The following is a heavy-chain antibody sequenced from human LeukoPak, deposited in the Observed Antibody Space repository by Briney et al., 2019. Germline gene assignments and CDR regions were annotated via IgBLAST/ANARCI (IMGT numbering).Heavy chain of an antibody. J-gene: IGHJ6*03. D-gene: IGHD6-13*01. Sequence: PSETLSLTCTVSGGSISSYYWSWTRQPPGKWLEWVSAISGSGGSTYYADSVKGRFTISRDNSKNTLYLQMNSLRAEDTAVYYCCSSSWYDYYYYMDVWGKGTTVTVSS. V-gene: IGHV3-23*01. CDR3: CSSSWYDYYYYMDV. CDR1: GGSISSYY. CDR2: ISGSGGST.